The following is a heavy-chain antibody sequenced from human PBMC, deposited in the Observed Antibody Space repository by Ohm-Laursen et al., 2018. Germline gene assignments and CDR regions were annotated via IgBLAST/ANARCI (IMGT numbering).Heavy chain of an antibody. D-gene: IGHD3-3*01. J-gene: IGHJ6*02. CDR1: GFTFSNYW. CDR3: ATVYDFWRGSGGMDV. Sequence: SLRLSCAASGFTFSNYWMSWVRQAPGKGLEWVSAISGSGGSTYYADSVKGRFTISRDNSKNTLYLQMNSLRAEDTALYYCATVYDFWRGSGGMDVWGQGTTVTVS. CDR2: ISGSGGST. V-gene: IGHV3-23*01.